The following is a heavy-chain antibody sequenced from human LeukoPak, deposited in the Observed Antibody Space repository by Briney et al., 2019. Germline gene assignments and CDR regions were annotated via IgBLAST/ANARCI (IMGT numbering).Heavy chain of an antibody. V-gene: IGHV3-23*01. CDR2: ISGNS. CDR3: AKDAGIQLWLSAWYFDL. CDR1: GFTFSSYT. D-gene: IGHD5-18*01. Sequence: GGSLRLSCAASGFTFSSYTMNWVRQAPGKGLQWVSAISGNSYYADSVKGRFTISRDNSKNTLYLQMNSLRAEDTAVYYCAKDAGIQLWLSAWYFDLWGRGTLVTVSS. J-gene: IGHJ2*01.